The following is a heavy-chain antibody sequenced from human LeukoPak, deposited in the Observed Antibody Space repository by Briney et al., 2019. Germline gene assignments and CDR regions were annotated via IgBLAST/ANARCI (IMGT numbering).Heavy chain of an antibody. CDR2: IYYSGST. D-gene: IGHD3-10*01. J-gene: IGHJ6*03. CDR1: GGSFSGYY. V-gene: IGHV4-34*01. CDR3: ARESYGSRSYDYYYYYMDV. Sequence: SETLSLTCAVYGGSFSGYYWSWIRQPPGKGLEWIGSIYYSGSTYYNPSLKSRVTTSVDTSKNQFSLKLSSVTAADTAVYYCARESYGSRSYDYYYYYMDVWGKGTTVTVSS.